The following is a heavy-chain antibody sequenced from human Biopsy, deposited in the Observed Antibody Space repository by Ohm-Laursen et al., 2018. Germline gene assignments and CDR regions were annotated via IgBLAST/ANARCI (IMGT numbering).Heavy chain of an antibody. V-gene: IGHV1-2*02. CDR2: IKCKTGAT. Sequence: VASVKVSCKASSYTFTDYIIHWMRQAPGQGLEWLGYIKCKTGATNYAQKFQGTVTMTRDTSISTAYLALGSLRSADTAIYYCARDPLNGHKHFDYWGQGSLVTVSS. CDR1: SYTFTDYI. J-gene: IGHJ4*02. CDR3: ARDPLNGHKHFDY. D-gene: IGHD2-8*01.